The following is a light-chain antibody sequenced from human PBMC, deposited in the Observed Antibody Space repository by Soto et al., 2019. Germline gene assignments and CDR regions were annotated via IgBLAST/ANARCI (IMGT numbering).Light chain of an antibody. CDR3: QQYNNWPPVT. J-gene: IGKJ1*01. CDR1: QSVSSN. Sequence: IVMTQSPATLSVAPGERVTFSCRASQSVSSNLAWYQQKPGQAPRLLIYGASTRATGIPARFSGSGSGTEFTLTISSLQSEDFAVYYCQQYNNWPPVTFGQGTKVDIK. V-gene: IGKV3-15*01. CDR2: GAS.